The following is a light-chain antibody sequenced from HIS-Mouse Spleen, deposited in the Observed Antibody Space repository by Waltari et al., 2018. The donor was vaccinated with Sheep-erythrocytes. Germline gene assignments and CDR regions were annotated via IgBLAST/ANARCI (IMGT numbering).Light chain of an antibody. V-gene: IGLV2-23*01. J-gene: IGLJ3*02. CDR3: CSYAGSSTPWV. CDR1: SSDVGGYKL. Sequence: QSALTQSASVSGSPGQSITISCPGNSSDVGGYKLVPWYQQHPGKAPNLMIYEGSKRPSGVSNRFSGSKSGNTASLTISGLQAEDEADYYCCSYAGSSTPWVFGGGTKLTVL. CDR2: EGS.